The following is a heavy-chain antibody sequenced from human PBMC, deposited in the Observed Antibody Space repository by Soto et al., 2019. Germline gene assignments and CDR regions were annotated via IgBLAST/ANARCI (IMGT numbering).Heavy chain of an antibody. D-gene: IGHD3-3*01. CDR3: ARDTLPLFGGVRDNVYYGMDV. V-gene: IGHV3-48*03. J-gene: IGHJ6*02. CDR2: IGTSETIR. Sequence: EVQLEESGGGLVQPGGSLRLSCAASGFTFSSYEMNWVRQVPGKGLQWVSYIGTSETIRYYADSVKGRFTISRDNAKNSLYLQMNSLRAEDTALYYCARDTLPLFGGVRDNVYYGMDVWGPGTTVTVSS. CDR1: GFTFSSYE.